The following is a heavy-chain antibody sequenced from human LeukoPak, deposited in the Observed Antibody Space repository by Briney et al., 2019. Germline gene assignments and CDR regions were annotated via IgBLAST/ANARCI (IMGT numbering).Heavy chain of an antibody. CDR2: ISTYNGDT. Sequence: ASVKVSCRASGYTFKNYAISWVRQAPGQGLEWMAWISTYNGDTNYAQKLQGRVTKTTDTSTNTAYMELRSLRSDDTAVYYCARVPTYNWFDPWGQGTLVTVSS. J-gene: IGHJ5*02. CDR3: ARVPTYNWFDP. V-gene: IGHV1-18*01. CDR1: GYTFKNYA.